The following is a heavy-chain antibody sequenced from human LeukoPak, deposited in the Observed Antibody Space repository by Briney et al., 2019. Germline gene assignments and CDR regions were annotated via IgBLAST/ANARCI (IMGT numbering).Heavy chain of an antibody. V-gene: IGHV1-2*04. J-gene: IGHJ4*02. CDR1: GYTFTGYY. CDR2: INPNSGGT. CDR3: ARDVYYGSGSYYWDY. D-gene: IGHD3-10*01. Sequence: GASVKVSCKASGYTFTGYYMHWVRQAPGQGLEWMGWINPNSGGTNYAQKFQGWVTMTRDTSISTAYMELSRLRSDGTAVYYCARDVYYGSGSYYWDYWGQGTLVTVSS.